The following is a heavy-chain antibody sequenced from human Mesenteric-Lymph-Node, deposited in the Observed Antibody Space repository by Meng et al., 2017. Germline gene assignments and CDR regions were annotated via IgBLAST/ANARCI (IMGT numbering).Heavy chain of an antibody. Sequence: GESLKISCAASGFTFSNYGMGWVRQAPGKGLEWVSAISGSGGGTHYADSVKGRFTISRDNSKNTLYLQMKSLRAEDTAMYYCVFDFWGQGTLVTVSS. V-gene: IGHV3-23*01. CDR3: VFDF. CDR2: ISGSGGGT. J-gene: IGHJ4*02. CDR1: GFTFSNYG.